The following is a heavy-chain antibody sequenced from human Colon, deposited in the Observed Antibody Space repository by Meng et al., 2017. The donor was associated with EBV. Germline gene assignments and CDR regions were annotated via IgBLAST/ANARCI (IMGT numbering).Heavy chain of an antibody. D-gene: IGHD5-18*01. Sequence: AHLRVWRARLEPSSDLVPPCCVTGGYTPNPYSSTWVRQPPGKGLEWIGEIYHNGGTNYNPSLKSRVTISVDKSKNQISLKLTSVTAADTAVYYCARWGFIYSYGFDHWGQGTLVTVSS. CDR2: IYHNGGT. CDR1: GGYTPNPYS. J-gene: IGHJ4*02. CDR3: ARWGFIYSYGFDH. V-gene: IGHV4-4*02.